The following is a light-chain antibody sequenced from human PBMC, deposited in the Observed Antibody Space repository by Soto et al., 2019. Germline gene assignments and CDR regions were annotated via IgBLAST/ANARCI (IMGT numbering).Light chain of an antibody. CDR1: QSVSSSN. J-gene: IGKJ2*01. Sequence: EIVLTQSPVTLSLSPGERATLSCRASQSVSSSNLAWYQQKTGQAPRLLIYGTSSRATGIPDRFSGSGSGTDFTLTISRLETEDFAVYYCQQYGTSPPYTFGQGTKLENK. V-gene: IGKV3-20*01. CDR2: GTS. CDR3: QQYGTSPPYT.